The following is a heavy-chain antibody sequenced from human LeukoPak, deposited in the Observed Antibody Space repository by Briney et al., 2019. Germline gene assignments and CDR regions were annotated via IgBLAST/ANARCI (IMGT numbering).Heavy chain of an antibody. Sequence: SETLSLTCSVSGYSMFDYYCSWIRQPPGKGLEWIGYIHYSGSTSYNPSLKSRVTISVDTSKNQLSLRLRSVTAADTADYYCAGHVTGYSDFFWGQGALVTVSS. J-gene: IGHJ4*02. D-gene: IGHD3/OR15-3a*01. CDR3: AGHVTGYSDFF. CDR2: IHYSGST. CDR1: GYSMFDYY. V-gene: IGHV4-59*08.